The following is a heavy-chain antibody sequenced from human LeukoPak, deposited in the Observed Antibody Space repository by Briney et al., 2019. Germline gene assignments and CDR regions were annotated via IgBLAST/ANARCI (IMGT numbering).Heavy chain of an antibody. V-gene: IGHV4-34*01. J-gene: IGHJ5*02. CDR3: ARLIVVVVAAIFPAKNWFDP. CDR1: GGSISSYY. D-gene: IGHD2-15*01. CDR2: INHSGST. Sequence: PSETLSLTCTVSGGSISSYYWSWIRQPPGKGLEWIGEINHSGSTNYNPSLKSRVTISVDTSKNQFSLKLSSVTAADTAVYYCARLIVVVVAAIFPAKNWFDPWGQGTLVTVSS.